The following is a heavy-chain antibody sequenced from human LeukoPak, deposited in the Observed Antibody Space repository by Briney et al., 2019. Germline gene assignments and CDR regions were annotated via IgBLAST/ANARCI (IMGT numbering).Heavy chain of an antibody. J-gene: IGHJ5*02. V-gene: IGHV3-9*01. CDR1: GFIVTREY. D-gene: IGHD2-2*03. Sequence: GGSLRLSCAASGFIVTREYMTWVRQAPGKGLEWVSGISWNSGSIGYADSVKGRFTISRDNAKNSLYLQMNSLRAEDTALYYCAKDAQSQLDIDPWGQGTLVTVSS. CDR3: AKDAQSQLDIDP. CDR2: ISWNSGSI.